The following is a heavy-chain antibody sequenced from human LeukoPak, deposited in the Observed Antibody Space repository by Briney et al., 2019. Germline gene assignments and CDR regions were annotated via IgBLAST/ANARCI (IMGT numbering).Heavy chain of an antibody. J-gene: IGHJ6*02. Sequence: PGRSLRLSCAASGFTFDDYAMHWVRQAPGKGLEWVSGISWNSGSIGYADSVKGRFTISRDNAKNSLYLQMNSLRAEDTALYYCAKDALVRSYYCGMDVWGQGTTVTVSS. D-gene: IGHD3-9*01. V-gene: IGHV3-9*01. CDR3: AKDALVRSYYCGMDV. CDR2: ISWNSGSI. CDR1: GFTFDDYA.